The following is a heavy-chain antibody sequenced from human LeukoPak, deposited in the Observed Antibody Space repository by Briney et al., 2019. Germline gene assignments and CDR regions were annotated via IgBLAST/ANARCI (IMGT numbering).Heavy chain of an antibody. CDR1: GFTVSSNY. J-gene: IGHJ4*02. V-gene: IGHV3-66*01. CDR3: ARLGDYYDSSGYYYFDY. Sequence: PGGSLRLSCAASGFTVSSNYMSWVRQAPGKGLEWVSVIYSGGSTYYADSVKGRFTISRDNSKNTLYLQMNGLRAEDTAVYYCARLGDYYDSSGYYYFDYWGQGTLVTVSS. CDR2: IYSGGST. D-gene: IGHD3-22*01.